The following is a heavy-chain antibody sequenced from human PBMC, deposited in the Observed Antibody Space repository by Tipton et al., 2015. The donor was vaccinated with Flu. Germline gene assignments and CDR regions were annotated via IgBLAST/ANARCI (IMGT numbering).Heavy chain of an antibody. CDR1: GGSLSSCGYY. D-gene: IGHD3-22*01. V-gene: IGHV4-31*03. Sequence: TLSLTCIVSGGSLSSCGYYWSWIRQHPGKGLEWIGYIYYSGSTYYNPSLKSRVTISVDTSKNQFSLKLTSVTAADTAVYYCACAGHGYYDSSGTDNWGQGTLVTVAS. J-gene: IGHJ4*02. CDR2: IYYSGST. CDR3: ACAGHGYYDSSGTDN.